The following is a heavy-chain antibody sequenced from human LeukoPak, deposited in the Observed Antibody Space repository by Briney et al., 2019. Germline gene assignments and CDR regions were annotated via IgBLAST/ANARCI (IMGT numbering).Heavy chain of an antibody. CDR2: INSDGSST. Sequence: PGGSLRLSCAVSGFTFSNYWMHWVRQAPGKGLVWVSRINSDGSSTSYADAVEGRFTISRDNAKNTLYLQMNSLRGDDTAVYYCARDLNTAMVIEYWGQGTLVTVSS. J-gene: IGHJ4*02. V-gene: IGHV3-74*01. CDR1: GFTFSNYW. D-gene: IGHD5-18*01. CDR3: ARDLNTAMVIEY.